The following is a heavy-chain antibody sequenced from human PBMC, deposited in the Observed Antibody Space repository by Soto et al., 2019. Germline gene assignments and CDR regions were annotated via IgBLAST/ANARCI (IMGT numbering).Heavy chain of an antibody. CDR2: IFHSGNA. D-gene: IGHD2-15*01. Sequence: SETLCLTCTVSGGSIRNVYWSWIRQAPGKGLEWIGFIFHSGNAKYNPSLKSRVTISVDTSKNQFSLSLDSVTAADTAVYFCARAHAPTLPFDYWGQGTLVTVSS. V-gene: IGHV4-59*01. J-gene: IGHJ4*01. CDR3: ARAHAPTLPFDY. CDR1: GGSIRNVY.